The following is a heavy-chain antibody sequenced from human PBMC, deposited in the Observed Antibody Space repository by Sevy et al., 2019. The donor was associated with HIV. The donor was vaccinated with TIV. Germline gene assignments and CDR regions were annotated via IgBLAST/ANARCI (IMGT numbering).Heavy chain of an antibody. J-gene: IGHJ3*02. V-gene: IGHV3-21*01. CDR3: ARPYGSGSWEAFDI. Sequence: GGSLRLSCAASGFTFGTYTMNWVRQAPGKGLEWLSSITFSSNYIYYADSVKGRFTISRDNAKKSLFLQMISLRAEDTAVYYCARPYGSGSWEAFDIWGQGPMVTVSS. CDR2: ITFSSNYI. CDR1: GFTFGTYT. D-gene: IGHD3-10*01.